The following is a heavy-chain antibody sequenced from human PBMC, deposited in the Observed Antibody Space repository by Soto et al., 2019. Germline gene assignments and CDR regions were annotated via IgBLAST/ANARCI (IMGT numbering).Heavy chain of an antibody. D-gene: IGHD3-9*01. CDR2: ISSSSSYI. Sequence: PGGSLRLSCAASGFTFSSYSMNWVRQAPGKGLEWVSSISSSSSYIYYADSVKGRFTISRDNAKNSLYLQMNSLRAEDTAVYYCARDYDIWSCYYPSYYYSVMDVWGQGTTVTVSS. J-gene: IGHJ6*02. CDR3: ARDYDIWSCYYPSYYYSVMDV. CDR1: GFTFSSYS. V-gene: IGHV3-21*01.